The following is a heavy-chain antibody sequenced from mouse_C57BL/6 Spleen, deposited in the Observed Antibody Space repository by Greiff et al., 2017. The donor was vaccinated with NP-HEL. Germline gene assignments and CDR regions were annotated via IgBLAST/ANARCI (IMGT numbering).Heavy chain of an antibody. D-gene: IGHD2-4*01. Sequence: VKLQESDAELVKPGASVKISCKVSGYTFTDHTIHWMKQRPEQGLEWIGYIYPRDGSTKYNEKFKGKATLTADKSSSTAYMQLNSLTSEDSAVYFCARRGIYYDYAWFAYWGQGTLVTVSA. CDR1: GYTFTDHT. CDR2: IYPRDGST. J-gene: IGHJ3*01. V-gene: IGHV1-78*01. CDR3: ARRGIYYDYAWFAY.